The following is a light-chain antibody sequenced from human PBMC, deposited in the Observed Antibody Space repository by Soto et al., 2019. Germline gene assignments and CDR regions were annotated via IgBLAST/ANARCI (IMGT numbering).Light chain of an antibody. CDR2: AAS. J-gene: IGKJ1*01. Sequence: EIVLTQSPDTLSLSPGERATLSCRASQSVSNTYLAWYQQKPGQAPRLLIYAASSRATGVPDRFSGSGSGTDFTLTISRLVPEDFAVYYCQQYVSSSWTFAQGTKVEI. CDR3: QQYVSSSWT. V-gene: IGKV3-20*01. CDR1: QSVSNTY.